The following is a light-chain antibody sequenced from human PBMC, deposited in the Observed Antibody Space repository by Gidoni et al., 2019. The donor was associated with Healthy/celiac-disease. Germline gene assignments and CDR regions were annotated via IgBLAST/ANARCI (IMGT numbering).Light chain of an antibody. CDR3: QQYDNLRRYT. Sequence: DIQMTQSPSSLSASVGDRVTITCQASQDISNYLNWYQQKPGKAPKLLIYDASNLETGVTSRFSGSGSGTDFTFTISSLQPEDIATYYCQQYDNLRRYTFGQGTKLEIK. V-gene: IGKV1-33*01. CDR2: DAS. CDR1: QDISNY. J-gene: IGKJ2*01.